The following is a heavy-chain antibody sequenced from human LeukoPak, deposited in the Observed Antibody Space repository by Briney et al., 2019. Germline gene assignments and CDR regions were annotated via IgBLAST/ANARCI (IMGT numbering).Heavy chain of an antibody. Sequence: PGGSLRLSCAASGFTFSSYAMSWVRQAPGKGLEWVSAISGSGGSTYYADSVKGRFTISRDNSKNTLYLQMNSLRAEDTAVDYCAKDSPRLTQRIAAAGTGYWGQGTLVTVSS. CDR2: ISGSGGST. V-gene: IGHV3-23*01. D-gene: IGHD6-13*01. CDR1: GFTFSSYA. CDR3: AKDSPRLTQRIAAAGTGY. J-gene: IGHJ4*02.